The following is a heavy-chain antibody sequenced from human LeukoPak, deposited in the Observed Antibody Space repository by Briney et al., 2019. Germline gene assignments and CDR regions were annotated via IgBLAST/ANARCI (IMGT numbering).Heavy chain of an antibody. CDR1: GYSFTGYY. CDR3: ARDTGTIDEEFYYYYYGMDV. D-gene: IGHD3-10*01. Sequence: ASVKVSCKTSGYSFTGYYLHWVRQAPGQGLEWMGWISAYNGNTNYAQKLQGRVTMTTDTSTSTAYMELRSLRSDDTAVYYCARDTGTIDEEFYYYYYGMDVWGQGTTVTVSS. CDR2: ISAYNGNT. V-gene: IGHV1-18*01. J-gene: IGHJ6*02.